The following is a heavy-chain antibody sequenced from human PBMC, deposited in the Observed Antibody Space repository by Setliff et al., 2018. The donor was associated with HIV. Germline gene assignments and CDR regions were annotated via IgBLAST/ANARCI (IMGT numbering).Heavy chain of an antibody. V-gene: IGHV4-4*07. CDR2: IYTSGST. CDR3: ARGLQRKNGLHSYYYYMDI. J-gene: IGHJ6*03. D-gene: IGHD6-25*01. CDR1: GGSISGYY. Sequence: PSETLSLTCAVSGGSISGYYWNWIRQSAGKGLEWIGRIYTSGSTKYNPSFESRVTLSVDTSKNQVSLKVNYVTAADTALYFCARGLQRKNGLHSYYYYMDIWGKGTTVTSP.